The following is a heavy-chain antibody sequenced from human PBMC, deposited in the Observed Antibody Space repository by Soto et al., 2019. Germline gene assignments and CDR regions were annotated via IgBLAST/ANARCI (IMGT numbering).Heavy chain of an antibody. CDR1: GFTFSSYW. CDR3: ARDRGSFGSDYYYGMDV. V-gene: IGHV3-7*01. J-gene: IGHJ6*02. CDR2: IKQDGSEK. D-gene: IGHD3-10*01. Sequence: GGSLRLSCAASGFTFSSYWMSWVRQAPGKGLEWVANIKQDGSEKYYADSVKGRFTVSRDNAKNSLSLQVNSLRAEDTAVYYCARDRGSFGSDYYYGMDVWGQGTTVTVSS.